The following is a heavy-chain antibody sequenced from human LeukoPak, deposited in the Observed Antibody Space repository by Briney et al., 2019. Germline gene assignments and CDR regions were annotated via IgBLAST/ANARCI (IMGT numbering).Heavy chain of an antibody. V-gene: IGHV4-34*01. CDR3: ARERGDRRRYWFDP. J-gene: IGHJ5*02. Sequence: PSETLSLTCAVYGGSFSGYYWSWIRQPPGKGLEWIGEINHSGSTNYNPSLKSRVTISVDTSKNQFSLKLSSVTAADTAVYYCARERGDRRRYWFDPWDQGTLVTVSS. CDR1: GGSFSGYY. D-gene: IGHD2-21*02. CDR2: INHSGST.